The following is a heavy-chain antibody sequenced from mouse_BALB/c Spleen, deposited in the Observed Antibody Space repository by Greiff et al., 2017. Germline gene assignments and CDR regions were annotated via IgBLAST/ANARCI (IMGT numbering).Heavy chain of an antibody. CDR2: IDPVNGDT. CDR3: NAIYGSGY. V-gene: IGHV14-4*02. J-gene: IGHJ4*01. Sequence: VQLQQSGAELVRSGASVKLSCTASGFNIKDYYMHWVKQRPEQGLEWIGWIDPVNGDTEYAPKFQGKATMTADTSSNTAYLQLSSLTSEDTAVYYCNAIYGSGYWGQGTSVTVSS. CDR1: GFNIKDYY. D-gene: IGHD2-1*01.